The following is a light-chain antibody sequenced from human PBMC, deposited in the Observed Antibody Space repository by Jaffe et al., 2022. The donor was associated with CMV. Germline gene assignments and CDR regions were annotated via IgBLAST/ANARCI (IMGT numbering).Light chain of an antibody. CDR3: QQSYNTPPT. CDR1: QSIRSY. V-gene: IGKV1-39*01. CDR2: SAS. Sequence: DIQMTQSPSSLSASVGDRVTITCRASQSIRSYLNWYQQKPGKAPNLLIYSASSLQSGVPSRFSGSGSGTDFTLTISSLQPEDFATYYCQQSYNTPPTFGQGTKVEIK. J-gene: IGKJ1*01.